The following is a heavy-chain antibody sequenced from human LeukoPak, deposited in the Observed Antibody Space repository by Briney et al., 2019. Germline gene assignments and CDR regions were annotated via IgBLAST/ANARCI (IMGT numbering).Heavy chain of an antibody. D-gene: IGHD1-7*01. CDR1: GFTFSSYA. Sequence: GGSLRLSCAASGFTFSSYAMSWVRQAPGKGLEWVSAISGSGGSTHYADSVKGRFTISRDNSKNTLYLQMNSLRAEDTAVYYCARGLTGTTSYYYYYMDVWGKGTTVTVSS. V-gene: IGHV3-23*01. CDR2: ISGSGGST. CDR3: ARGLTGTTSYYYYYMDV. J-gene: IGHJ6*03.